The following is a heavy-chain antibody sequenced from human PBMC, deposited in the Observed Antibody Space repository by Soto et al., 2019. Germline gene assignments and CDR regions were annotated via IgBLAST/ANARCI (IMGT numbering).Heavy chain of an antibody. CDR1: GYTLTKDR. CDR2: MNPNSGNT. Sequence: GAPGEGSCKGAGYTLTKDRSSWGRPAPGQGLEGMGWMNPNSGNTGYAQKFQGRVTMTRNTSISTAYMELSSLRSEDTAVYYCARMKMVRGVPIDYWGQGTLVTVSS. CDR3: ARMKMVRGVPIDY. J-gene: IGHJ4*02. V-gene: IGHV1-8*01. D-gene: IGHD3-10*01.